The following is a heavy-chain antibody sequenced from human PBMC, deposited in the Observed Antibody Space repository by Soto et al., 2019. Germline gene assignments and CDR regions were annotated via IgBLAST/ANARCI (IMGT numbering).Heavy chain of an antibody. Sequence: GESLKISCKGSGYSFTTYWITWVRQMPGKGLEWMGRIDPSDSYTNYSPSFQGHVTISADKSISTAYLQWDSLKASDTAMYYCARILRARRLGELSLYDNTPDYWGQGTLVTVSS. CDR3: ARILRARRLGELSLYDNTPDY. V-gene: IGHV5-10-1*01. CDR2: IDPSDSYT. D-gene: IGHD3-16*02. J-gene: IGHJ4*02. CDR1: GYSFTTYW.